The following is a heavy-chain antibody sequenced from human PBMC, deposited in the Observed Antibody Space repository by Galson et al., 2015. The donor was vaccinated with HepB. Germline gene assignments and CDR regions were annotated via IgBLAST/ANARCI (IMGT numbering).Heavy chain of an antibody. J-gene: IGHJ6*03. Sequence: SVKVSCKASGYIFTRYAMHWVRQAPGQRLEWMGWINAGTGFTKYSQTFQDRVTITRDTSASTVYMEVSSLSSEDTAVYYCARDPYYYYVSGSFHQDYSYYFYMDVWGKGTPVTVFS. CDR2: INAGTGFT. CDR3: ARDPYYYYVSGSFHQDYSYYFYMDV. D-gene: IGHD3-16*01. CDR1: GYIFTRYA. V-gene: IGHV1-3*01.